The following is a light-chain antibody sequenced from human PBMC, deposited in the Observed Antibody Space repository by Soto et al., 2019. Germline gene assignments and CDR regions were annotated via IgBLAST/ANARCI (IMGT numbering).Light chain of an antibody. CDR1: QIINNS. V-gene: IGKV3-11*01. Sequence: EIVLTQSPATLSLSPGERATLSCRASQIINNSLAWYQQKPGQAPRLVIYDASTRAPGIPARFSGSWSGTDFTLTINSLEPEDFAVYYCQQRSNWPRTFGQGTKLEIK. CDR2: DAS. J-gene: IGKJ2*01. CDR3: QQRSNWPRT.